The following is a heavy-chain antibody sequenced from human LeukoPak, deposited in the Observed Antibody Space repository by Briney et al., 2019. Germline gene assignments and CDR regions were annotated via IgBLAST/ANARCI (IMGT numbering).Heavy chain of an antibody. CDR1: GGSISSYY. Sequence: SETPSLTCTVSGGSISSYYWSWIRQPPGKGLEWIGYIYYSGSTYYNPSLQSRVTISLDTSKNQFSLKLNSLTAADTAVYYCARGLGSGSYFGYWGQGTLVTVSS. J-gene: IGHJ4*02. CDR3: ARGLGSGSYFGY. V-gene: IGHV4-59*12. CDR2: IYYSGST. D-gene: IGHD3-10*01.